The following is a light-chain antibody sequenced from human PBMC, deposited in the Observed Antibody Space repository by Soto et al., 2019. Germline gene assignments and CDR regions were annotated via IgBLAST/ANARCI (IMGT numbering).Light chain of an antibody. V-gene: IGLV2-23*01. J-gene: IGLJ1*01. CDR1: HSDIGTYDH. CDR3: CSYAASSTYV. CDR2: EGT. Sequence: QSVLTQPASVSGSPGQSITISCTGTHSDIGTYDHVSWYQQHPGRAPKLLIHEGTTRPSGVSNRFSASKSGLTASLTISGLQAEDEADYYCCSYAASSTYVFGPGTKVTVL.